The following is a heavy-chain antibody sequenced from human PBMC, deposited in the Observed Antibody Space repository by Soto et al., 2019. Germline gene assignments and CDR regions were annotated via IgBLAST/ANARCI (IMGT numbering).Heavy chain of an antibody. CDR1: GYTFTSFG. CDR3: ASDYGRKGVCYGPDY. V-gene: IGHV1-18*01. D-gene: IGHD2-8*01. Sequence: ASVKVSCKVFGYTFTSFGISWVRQAPGQGLEWMGWISGNNGNTKYAQKLQGRVTMTTDTSTSTAYMELRSLRSDDTAVYYCASDYGRKGVCYGPDYWGQGTLVTVSS. CDR2: ISGNNGNT. J-gene: IGHJ4*02.